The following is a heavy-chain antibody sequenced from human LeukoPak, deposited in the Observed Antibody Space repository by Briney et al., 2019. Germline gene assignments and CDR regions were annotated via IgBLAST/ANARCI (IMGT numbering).Heavy chain of an antibody. V-gene: IGHV3-23*01. CDR3: AKARTPVTSYFDK. D-gene: IGHD4-23*01. CDR1: GFTFSTYT. J-gene: IGHJ4*02. Sequence: GGSLRLSCAASGFTFSTYTMSWVRQSPGKGLECFSAISGADDGYYADSVKGRFTISRDNSKNTLYLQMNSLRAEDTAVYYCAKARTPVTSYFDKWGQGTLVTVSS. CDR2: ISGADDG.